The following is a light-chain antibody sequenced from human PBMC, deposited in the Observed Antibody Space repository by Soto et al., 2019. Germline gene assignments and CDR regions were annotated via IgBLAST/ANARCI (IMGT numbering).Light chain of an antibody. V-gene: IGKV3-20*01. J-gene: IGKJ1*01. CDR1: QTINSD. CDR2: GAS. CDR3: QQYGSSPWT. Sequence: EIVMTQSPATLSVSPGETATLSCRASQTINSDLAWYQQKPGQAPRLLIYGASTRATGIPDRFSGSGSGTDFTLTISRLEPEDFAVYYCQQYGSSPWTFGQGTKVDIK.